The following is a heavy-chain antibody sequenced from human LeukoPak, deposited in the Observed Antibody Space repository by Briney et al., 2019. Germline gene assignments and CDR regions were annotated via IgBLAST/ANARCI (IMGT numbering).Heavy chain of an antibody. CDR1: AFTFSSFS. CDR3: ARDLGLEY. J-gene: IGHJ4*02. D-gene: IGHD1-1*01. CDR2: GSSSSRSM. Sequence: GTLTLSSAASAFTFSSFSWNWVRQGQGQGLEWVSYGSSSSRSMYYADSVKARLTISRDNAKNSLNLQMNGLRAEDRAVYSCARDLGLEYWDQGTVVPVSS. V-gene: IGHV3-48*01.